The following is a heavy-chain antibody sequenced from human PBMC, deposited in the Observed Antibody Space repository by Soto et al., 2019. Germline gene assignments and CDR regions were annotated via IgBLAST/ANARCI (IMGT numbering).Heavy chain of an antibody. J-gene: IGHJ6*02. V-gene: IGHV3-7*03. CDR2: IKENGSEK. CDR3: TRERFGMDV. CDR1: GFTFSSSW. Sequence: PAGSLTLSCAVSGFTFSSSWMSWVRQAPGKGLEWVANIKENGSEKDYVDTVKGRFTITRDNAKNSLYLQMNNLSAEDTAVYFCTRERFGMDVWGQGTTVTVSS.